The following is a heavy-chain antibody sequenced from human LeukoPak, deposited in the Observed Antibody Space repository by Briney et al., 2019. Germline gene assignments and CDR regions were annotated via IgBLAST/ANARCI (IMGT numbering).Heavy chain of an antibody. D-gene: IGHD6-13*01. CDR1: GGSISSYY. CDR3: ARVALIAAAGFDY. Sequence: SETLSLTCTVSGGSISSYYWSWIRQPPGKGLEWIGYIYYSGSTNYNSSLKSRVTISVDTSKNQFSLKLSSVTAADTAVYYCARVALIAAAGFDYWGQGTLVTVSS. V-gene: IGHV4-59*01. CDR2: IYYSGST. J-gene: IGHJ4*02.